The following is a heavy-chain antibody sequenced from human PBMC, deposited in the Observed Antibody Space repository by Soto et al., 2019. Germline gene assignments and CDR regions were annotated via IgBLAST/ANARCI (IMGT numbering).Heavy chain of an antibody. V-gene: IGHV1-2*04. CDR1: GYTFTGYY. J-gene: IGHJ5*02. Sequence: ASVKVSCKASGYTFTGYYMHWLRQAPGQGLEWMGWINPNSGGTNYAQKFQGWVTMTRDTSISTAYMELSRLRSDDTAVYYCARDRNSSSYWFDPWGQGTLVTVSS. CDR2: INPNSGGT. D-gene: IGHD6-6*01. CDR3: ARDRNSSSYWFDP.